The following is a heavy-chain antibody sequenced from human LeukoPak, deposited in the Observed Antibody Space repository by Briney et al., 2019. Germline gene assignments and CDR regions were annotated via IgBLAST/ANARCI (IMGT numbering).Heavy chain of an antibody. D-gene: IGHD2-2*01. CDR1: GFTFSSYG. CDR3: ARGFLYCSSTSCSNWFDP. V-gene: IGHV3-33*01. J-gene: IGHJ5*02. Sequence: PGRSLRLPCAASGFTFSSYGMHWVRQAPGKGLEWVAVIWYDGSNKYYADSVKGRFTISRDNSKNTLYLQMNSLRAEDTAVYYCARGFLYCSSTSCSNWFDPWGQGTLVTVSS. CDR2: IWYDGSNK.